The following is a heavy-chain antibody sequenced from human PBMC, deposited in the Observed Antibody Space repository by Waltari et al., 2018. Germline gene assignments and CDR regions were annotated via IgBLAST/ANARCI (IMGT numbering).Heavy chain of an antibody. Sequence: EVQLVESGGGLVQPGGSLRLSCAASGFTFSSYWMSWVRQAPGKGRGGVANIKQDGREKDYVDSVKGRFTISRDNAKNSLYLQMNSLRAEDTAVYYCARDGGLVSNWFDPWGQGTLVTVSS. CDR1: GFTFSSYW. V-gene: IGHV3-7*01. CDR3: ARDGGLVSNWFDP. D-gene: IGHD3-16*01. CDR2: IKQDGREK. J-gene: IGHJ5*02.